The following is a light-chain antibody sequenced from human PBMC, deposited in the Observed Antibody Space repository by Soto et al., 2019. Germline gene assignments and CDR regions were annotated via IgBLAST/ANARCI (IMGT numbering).Light chain of an antibody. Sequence: QSVLTQPASVSGSPGQSITISCTGTSSDVGGYNYVSWYQHHPGKAPKLMIYEVSNRPSGVSNRFSGSKSGNTASLTISGLPAEDEAHYYCSSYTGSSTPVFGGGTKLTVL. V-gene: IGLV2-14*01. CDR1: SSDVGGYNY. CDR3: SSYTGSSTPV. J-gene: IGLJ3*02. CDR2: EVS.